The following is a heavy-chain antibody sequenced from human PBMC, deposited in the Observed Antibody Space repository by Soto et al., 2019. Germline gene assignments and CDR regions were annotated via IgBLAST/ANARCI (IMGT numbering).Heavy chain of an antibody. CDR2: IRSKAYGGTT. D-gene: IGHD2-8*01. CDR1: GFTFGDYA. J-gene: IGHJ4*02. Sequence: GGSLRLSCTASGFTFGDYAMSWFRQAPGKGLEWVGFIRSKAYGGTTEYAASVKGRFTISRDDSKSIAYLQMNSLKTEDTAVYYCTRTPIVLMVYALFDYWGQGTLVTVSS. CDR3: TRTPIVLMVYALFDY. V-gene: IGHV3-49*03.